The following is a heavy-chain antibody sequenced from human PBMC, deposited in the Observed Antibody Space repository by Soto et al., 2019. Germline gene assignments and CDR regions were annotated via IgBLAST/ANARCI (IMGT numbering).Heavy chain of an antibody. CDR2: ININRGDV. V-gene: IGHV1-18*01. Sequence: ASVKVSCKASGHTSTHNGISWVRRAPGQGLEWMGWININRGDVNHAPKFQGRVTLTTDTSTTTAYMELRSLRLDDTAVYFCATDDMNRGRFDYWGHGTLVTVSS. CDR3: ATDDMNRGRFDY. J-gene: IGHJ4*01. CDR1: GHTSTHNG.